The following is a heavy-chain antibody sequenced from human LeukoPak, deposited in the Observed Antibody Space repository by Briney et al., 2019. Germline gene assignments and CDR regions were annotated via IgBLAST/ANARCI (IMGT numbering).Heavy chain of an antibody. D-gene: IGHD5-24*01. Sequence: PSETLSLTCTVSGGSISSYYWSWIRQPPGKGLEWIGYIYYSGSTNYNPSLKSRVTISVDTSKNQFSLKLSSVTAADTAVYYCARAWLERGEFDYWGQGTLVTVSS. CDR2: IYYSGST. V-gene: IGHV4-59*01. CDR3: ARAWLERGEFDY. J-gene: IGHJ4*02. CDR1: GGSISSYY.